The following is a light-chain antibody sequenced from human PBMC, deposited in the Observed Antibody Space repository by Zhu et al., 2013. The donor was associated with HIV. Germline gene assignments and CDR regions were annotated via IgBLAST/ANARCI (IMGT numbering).Light chain of an antibody. Sequence: DIQMTQSPSTLSASVGDRVTITCRASQTIRTWLAWYQQKPGKAPKLLIYKASTLQSGVPARFSGSGSGTEFTLTISSLQPDDFATYFCQQYNSFLPTFGGGTKVEIK. J-gene: IGKJ4*01. CDR1: QTIRTW. CDR3: QQYNSFLPT. CDR2: KAS. V-gene: IGKV1-5*03.